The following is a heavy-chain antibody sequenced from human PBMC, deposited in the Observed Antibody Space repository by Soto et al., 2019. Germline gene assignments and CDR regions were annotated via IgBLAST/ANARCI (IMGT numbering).Heavy chain of an antibody. CDR1: GFTFSSYW. V-gene: IGHV3-7*01. Sequence: VHLEESGGGLVQPGGSLRLSCAASGFTFSSYWMNWVRQAPGKGLEWVANINQDGNGDNLLDSVKGRFTISRDNAKNSLFLQMNSLRVDDTAVYYCARTGDGHHDFLDYWGQGALVSVSS. J-gene: IGHJ4*02. D-gene: IGHD1-1*01. CDR2: INQDGNGD. CDR3: ARTGDGHHDFLDY.